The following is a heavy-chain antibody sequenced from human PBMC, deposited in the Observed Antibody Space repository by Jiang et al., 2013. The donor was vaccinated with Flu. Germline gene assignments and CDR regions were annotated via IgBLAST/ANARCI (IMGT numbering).Heavy chain of an antibody. V-gene: IGHV4-61*01. CDR2: IYYNGDT. D-gene: IGHD4-17*01. Sequence: GLVKPSETLSLTCTVSGGSVSSGTYYWNWIRQPPGKGLEWIGYIYYNGDTNYNPSLKSRVTISADTSKNQFSLKLSSVTAADTAVYYCARGVTVTINFDYWGQGTLVTVSS. CDR1: GGSVSSGTYY. J-gene: IGHJ4*02. CDR3: ARGVTVTINFDY.